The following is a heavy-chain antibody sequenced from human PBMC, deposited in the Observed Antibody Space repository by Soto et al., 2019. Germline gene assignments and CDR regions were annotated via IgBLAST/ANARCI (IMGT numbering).Heavy chain of an antibody. CDR2: IYSGGST. J-gene: IGHJ6*03. CDR1: GFTVSSNY. V-gene: IGHV3-66*01. CDR3: AREGIAARTYYYYYMDV. D-gene: IGHD6-6*01. Sequence: EVQLVESGGGLVQPGGSLRLSCAASGFTVSSNYMSWVRQAPGKGLEWVSVIYSGGSTYYADSVKGRFTISRDNSKNTLYLQMNSLRAEDMAVYYCAREGIAARTYYYYYMDVWGKGTTVTVSS.